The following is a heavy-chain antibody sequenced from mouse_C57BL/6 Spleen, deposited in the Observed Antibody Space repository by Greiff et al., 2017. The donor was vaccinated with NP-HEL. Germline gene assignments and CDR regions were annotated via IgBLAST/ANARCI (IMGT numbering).Heavy chain of an antibody. D-gene: IGHD2-10*02. CDR2: IRLKADNYAT. Sequence: EVKVEESGGGLVQPGGSMKLSCVASGFTFSHYWMNWVRQSPEKGLEWGAQIRLKADNYATHYAESVKGRFTISRDDSKSSVYLQMNNLRAEDTGIYYCTGVWYPIPSYAMDYWGQGTSVTVSS. J-gene: IGHJ4*01. V-gene: IGHV6-3*01. CDR1: GFTFSHYW. CDR3: TGVWYPIPSYAMDY.